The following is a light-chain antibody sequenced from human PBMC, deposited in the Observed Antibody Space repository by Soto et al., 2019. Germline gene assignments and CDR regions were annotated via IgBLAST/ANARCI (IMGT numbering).Light chain of an antibody. Sequence: QSVLTQPPSVSGAPGQRVTISCTGSSSNIGAGYDVHWYQQLPGTAPKLLIYGNSNRPSGVPDRCAGSKSGTSASLAITGLQAEDEADNYCPSYDSSLSGSVFGGGTKLTVL. V-gene: IGLV1-40*01. CDR2: GNS. CDR1: SSNIGAGYD. J-gene: IGLJ3*02. CDR3: PSYDSSLSGSV.